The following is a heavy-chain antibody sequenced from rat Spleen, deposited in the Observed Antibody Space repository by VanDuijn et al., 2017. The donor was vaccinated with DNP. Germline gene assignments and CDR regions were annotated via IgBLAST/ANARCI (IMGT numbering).Heavy chain of an antibody. V-gene: IGHV4-2*01. CDR1: GFNFNDYW. J-gene: IGHJ2*01. CDR3: VRGAGFILDY. D-gene: IGHD1-4*01. Sequence: EVKLVESGGGLVQPGRSLKLSCAAPGFNFNDYWMAWVRQAPGKGLEWIGIIYKASITIHYALSLKNKFTISRDNAQHFLYLQMSKLGSEDTAIYYCVRGAGFILDYWGQGVMVTVSS. CDR2: IYKASITI.